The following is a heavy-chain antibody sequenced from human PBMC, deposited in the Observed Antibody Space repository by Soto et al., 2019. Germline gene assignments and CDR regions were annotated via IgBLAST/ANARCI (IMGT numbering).Heavy chain of an antibody. J-gene: IGHJ4*02. CDR2: NDPRGGVT. Sequence: QVQLIQFGAEVKKPGASVKVSCRASGYTFTKFHIHWVRQAPGQGLEWMGMNDPRGGVTRDAQRFQGRLNMTTDTSTRSVYLELRGLTSEDTAVYYRARDVRGPDNYETLGYSLDHWGPGTLVTVSS. CDR3: ARDVRGPDNYETLGYSLDH. V-gene: IGHV1-46*01. D-gene: IGHD2-15*01. CDR1: GYTFTKFH.